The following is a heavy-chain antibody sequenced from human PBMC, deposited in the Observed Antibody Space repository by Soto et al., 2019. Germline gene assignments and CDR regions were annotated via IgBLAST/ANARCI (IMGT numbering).Heavy chain of an antibody. CDR1: GLSRITIVVG. Sequence: SGPTLVDPTQTLTLTCTFSGLSRITIVVGVGWIRHPPGKALEWLALIYWNDDKRYSPSLKSRLTITKDTSKNQVVLTMTNMDPVDTATYYCAHRPDDYGDYPNWFDPWGQGTLVTAPQ. CDR2: IYWNDDK. V-gene: IGHV2-5*01. J-gene: IGHJ5*02. CDR3: AHRPDDYGDYPNWFDP. D-gene: IGHD4-17*01.